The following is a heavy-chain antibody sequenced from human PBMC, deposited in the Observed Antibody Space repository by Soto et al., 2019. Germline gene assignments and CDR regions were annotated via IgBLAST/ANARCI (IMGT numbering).Heavy chain of an antibody. CDR3: ARHDPPYGSSSWYVEGYYYGMDV. Sequence: QVQLQESGPGLVKPSETLSLTCTVSGGSISSYYWSWIRQPPGKGLEWIGYIYYSGSTNYNPSLKSRVTISVATSKNQFSLKLSSVTAADTAVYYCARHDPPYGSSSWYVEGYYYGMDVWGQGTTVTVSS. CDR1: GGSISSYY. D-gene: IGHD6-13*01. V-gene: IGHV4-59*08. J-gene: IGHJ6*02. CDR2: IYYSGST.